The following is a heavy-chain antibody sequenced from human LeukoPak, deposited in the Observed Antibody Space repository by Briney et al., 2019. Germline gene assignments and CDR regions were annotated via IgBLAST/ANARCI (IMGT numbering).Heavy chain of an antibody. CDR3: ARDREDFWSGYFRPDY. CDR1: GFTFSSYE. Sequence: GGSLRLSCAASGFTFSSYEMNWVRQAPGKGLEWVSYISSSGSTIYYADSVKGRFTISRDNAKNSLYLQMNSLRAEGTAVYYCARDREDFWSGYFRPDYWGQGTLVTVSS. V-gene: IGHV3-48*03. J-gene: IGHJ4*02. CDR2: ISSSGSTI. D-gene: IGHD3-3*01.